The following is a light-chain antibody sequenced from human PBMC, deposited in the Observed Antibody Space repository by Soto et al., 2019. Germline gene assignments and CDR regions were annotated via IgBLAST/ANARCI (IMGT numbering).Light chain of an antibody. CDR3: SSYAGSNNLI. J-gene: IGLJ2*01. Sequence: QSVLTQPPSASGSPGQSVTISCSGTSSDLGDYDYVSWYQQHPGKAPRLMIYEVGERPSGVPDRFSGSKSGNTASLTVTGLQVEDEADYYCSSYAGSNNLIFGGGTKLTVL. CDR2: EVG. V-gene: IGLV2-8*01. CDR1: SSDLGDYDY.